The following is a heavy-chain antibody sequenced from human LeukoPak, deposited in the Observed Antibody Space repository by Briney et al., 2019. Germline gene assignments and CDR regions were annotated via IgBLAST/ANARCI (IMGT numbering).Heavy chain of an antibody. CDR2: FDPEDGET. V-gene: IGHV1-24*01. Sequence: GASVKVSCKVSGYTLTDLSMHWVRQAPGQGLEWMGGFDPEDGETIYAQKFQGRVTMTEDTSTDTAYMELSSLRSEDTAVYYCATQEHFYGDYGFYSDYWGQGTLVTVSS. CDR3: ATQEHFYGDYGFYSDY. CDR1: GYTLTDLS. D-gene: IGHD4-17*01. J-gene: IGHJ4*02.